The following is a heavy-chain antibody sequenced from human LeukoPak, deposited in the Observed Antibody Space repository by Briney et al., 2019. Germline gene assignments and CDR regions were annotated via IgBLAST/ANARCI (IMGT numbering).Heavy chain of an antibody. V-gene: IGHV3-21*01. CDR2: ISSSSSYI. CDR1: GFTFSSYG. CDR3: ARDRNGGLSDFDC. J-gene: IGHJ4*02. Sequence: GGSLRLSCAASGFTFSSYGMHWVRQAPGKGLEWVSSISSSSSYIYYADSVKGRFTISRDNAKNSLYLQMNSLRAEDTAVYYCARDRNGGLSDFDCWGQGTLVTVSS. D-gene: IGHD4-23*01.